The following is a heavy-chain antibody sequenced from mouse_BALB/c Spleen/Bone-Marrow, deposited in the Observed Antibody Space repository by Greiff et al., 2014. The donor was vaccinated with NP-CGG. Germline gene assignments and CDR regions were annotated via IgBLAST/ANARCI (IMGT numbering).Heavy chain of an antibody. CDR3: ARGGLGLDY. D-gene: IGHD3-3*01. CDR1: GYAFSSSW. V-gene: IGHV1-82*01. Sequence: VQLQQSGPELVKPGASVKISCKASGYAFSSSWMNWVKQRPGQGLEWIGRIYPGDGDTNYNGKFKGKATLTADKSSSTAYMQLSSLTSVDSAVYSCARGGLGLDYWGQGTTLTVSS. J-gene: IGHJ2*01. CDR2: IYPGDGDT.